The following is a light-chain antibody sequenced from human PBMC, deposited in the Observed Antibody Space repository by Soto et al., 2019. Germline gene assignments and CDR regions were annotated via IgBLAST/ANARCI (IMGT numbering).Light chain of an antibody. J-gene: IGKJ4*01. Sequence: DIQLTQSPSFLSASVGDRVTITCRASQGISSYLAWYQQKPGKAPKLLIYAASTLQSGVPSRSSGSGSGTEFTLTISSLQPEDFATYYCQQLNSYPLLTFGGGTKVDIK. CDR3: QQLNSYPLLT. V-gene: IGKV1-9*01. CDR1: QGISSY. CDR2: AAS.